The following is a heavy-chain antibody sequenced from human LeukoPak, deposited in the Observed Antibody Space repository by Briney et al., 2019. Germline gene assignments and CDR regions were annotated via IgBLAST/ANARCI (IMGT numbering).Heavy chain of an antibody. V-gene: IGHV4-34*01. CDR1: GGSLGGYY. J-gene: IGHJ4*02. D-gene: IGHD6-19*01. CDR2: IHDSGGT. Sequence: SETLSLTCGVSGGSLGGYYWSWIRQAPGKGLEWIGEIHDSGGTNYNPSLKSRVTISVDTSKNQFSLHLNSVTAADTAVYYCARVKAVPAPRGFDSWGQGTLVTVSS. CDR3: ARVKAVPAPRGFDS.